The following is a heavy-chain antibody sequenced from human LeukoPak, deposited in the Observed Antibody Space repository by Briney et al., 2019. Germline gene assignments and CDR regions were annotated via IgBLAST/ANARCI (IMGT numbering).Heavy chain of an antibody. CDR1: GCSVSSGSYY. CDR2: IYYSGST. CDR3: ARTTYYYDSSGYDAFDI. Sequence: SETLSLTCTVSGCSVSSGSYYWSWIRQPPGKGLEWIGYIYYSGSTNDNPSLKSRVTITVDTSKNQFSLKLSSVTAADTAVYYCARTTYYYDSSGYDAFDIWGQGTMVTVSS. D-gene: IGHD3-22*01. J-gene: IGHJ3*02. V-gene: IGHV4-61*01.